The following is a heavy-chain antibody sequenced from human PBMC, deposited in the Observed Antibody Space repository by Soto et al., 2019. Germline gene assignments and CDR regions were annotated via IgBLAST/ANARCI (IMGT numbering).Heavy chain of an antibody. CDR3: ARARTFGVVIIYYGMDV. Sequence: KPSETLSLTCTVSGGSVSSGSYYWSWIRQPPGKGLEWIGYIYYSGSTNYNPSLKSRVTISVDTSKNQFSLKLSSVTAADTAVYYCARARTFGVVIIYYGMDVWGQGTTVTVSS. D-gene: IGHD3-3*01. J-gene: IGHJ6*02. V-gene: IGHV4-61*01. CDR1: GGSVSSGSYY. CDR2: IYYSGST.